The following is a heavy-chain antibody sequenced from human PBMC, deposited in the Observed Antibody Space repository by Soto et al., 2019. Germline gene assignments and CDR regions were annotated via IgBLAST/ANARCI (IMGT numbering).Heavy chain of an antibody. CDR1: GYIFSNYW. CDR2: VFPGNSDT. V-gene: IGHV5-51*01. CDR3: ARHYVYGMDD. Sequence: GESLKISCEVSGYIFSNYWIGWVRQMPGKGLEWMAIVFPGNSDTIYSPSFRGQVTISADKSLSTAYLQWNSLQASDTAIYYCARHYVYGMDDWGQGTTVTVSS. D-gene: IGHD3-16*01. J-gene: IGHJ6*02.